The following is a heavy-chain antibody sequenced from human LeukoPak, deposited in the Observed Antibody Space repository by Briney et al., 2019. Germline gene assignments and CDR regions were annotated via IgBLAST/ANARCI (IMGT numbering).Heavy chain of an antibody. J-gene: IGHJ4*02. CDR3: AKRYGSGSYYNRAFDY. D-gene: IGHD3-10*01. V-gene: IGHV3-23*01. CDR1: GFTFSSYA. CDR2: ISGSGGST. Sequence: GGSLRLSCAASGFTFSSYAMSWVRQAPGKGLVWVSAISGSGGSTYYADSVKGRFTISRDNSKNTLYLQMNSLRAEDTAVYYCAKRYGSGSYYNRAFDYWGQGTLITVSS.